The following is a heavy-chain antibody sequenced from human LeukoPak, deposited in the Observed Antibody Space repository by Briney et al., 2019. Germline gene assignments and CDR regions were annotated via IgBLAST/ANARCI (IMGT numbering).Heavy chain of an antibody. J-gene: IGHJ4*02. CDR3: AKESLPYPFDY. V-gene: IGHV3-7*03. CDR2: TKPDGSAE. CDR1: GFTFRNYW. Sequence: GGSLRLSCAASGFTFRNYWMGWVRQAPGKGLEWVANTKPDGSAEYYADSVRGRFTTSRDNANNFLYLQMNSLRAEDTAVYYCAKESLPYPFDYWGQGTLVTVSS.